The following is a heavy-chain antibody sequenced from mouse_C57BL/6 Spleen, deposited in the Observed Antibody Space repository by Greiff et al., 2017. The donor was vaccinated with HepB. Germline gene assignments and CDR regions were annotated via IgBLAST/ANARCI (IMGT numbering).Heavy chain of an antibody. CDR2: IYPGSGST. D-gene: IGHD2-4*01. CDR3: ARLRREYFDV. CDR1: GYTFTCYW. Sequence: QVQLKQPGAELVKPGASVKMSCKASGYTFTCYWITWVKQRPGQGLEWIGDIYPGSGSTNYNEKFKSKTTLTVDTSSSTAYMQPSSLTSEDSAVYYCARLRREYFDVWGTGTTVTVSS. J-gene: IGHJ1*03. V-gene: IGHV1-55*01.